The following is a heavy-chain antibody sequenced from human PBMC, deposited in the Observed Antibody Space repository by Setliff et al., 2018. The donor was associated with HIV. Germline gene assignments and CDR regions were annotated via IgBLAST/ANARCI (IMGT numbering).Heavy chain of an antibody. J-gene: IGHJ4*02. CDR1: GGSVSSSSYY. CDR2: IYYSGDT. Sequence: PSETLSLTCTVSGGSVSSSSYYRGWIRQPTGKGLEWIGTIYYSGDTQYNPSFKTRVIMSVDTSKNQFSLRLISVTAADTAVYYCARMEATRPPRGLDYWGPGTLVTVSS. D-gene: IGHD6-6*01. V-gene: IGHV4-39*01. CDR3: ARMEATRPPRGLDY.